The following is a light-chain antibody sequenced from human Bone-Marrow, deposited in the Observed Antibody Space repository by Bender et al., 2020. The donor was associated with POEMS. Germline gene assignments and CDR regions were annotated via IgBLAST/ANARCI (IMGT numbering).Light chain of an antibody. CDR3: TSDSSLRTLV. CDR2: DVS. J-gene: IGLJ3*02. CDR1: IGDVDSYDY. Sequence: QSALTQPRSVSGSPGQSVTISCTGSIGDVDSYDYVSWYVSWYQQHPGTAPKLVIFDVSEWPSGASFRLSGSKSGNTAFLTISGLQAEDEADYYCTSDSSLRTLVFGGGTKLTVL. V-gene: IGLV2-11*01.